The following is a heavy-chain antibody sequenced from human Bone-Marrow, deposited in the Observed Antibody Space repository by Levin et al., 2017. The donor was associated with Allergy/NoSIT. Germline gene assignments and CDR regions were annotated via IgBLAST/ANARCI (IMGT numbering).Heavy chain of an antibody. V-gene: IGHV3-74*01. CDR3: ARSLDDFWSDSYTVGWFDT. CDR2: INSDGSSI. Sequence: GESLKISCLASGFTFSNYWMHWVRQAPGKGLVWVSRINSDGSSIDYADSVKGRFTTSRDNAKNTLYLQINSLRAEDTAVYYCARSLDDFWSDSYTVGWFDTWGQGTLVTVSS. CDR1: GFTFSNYW. D-gene: IGHD3-3*01. J-gene: IGHJ5*02.